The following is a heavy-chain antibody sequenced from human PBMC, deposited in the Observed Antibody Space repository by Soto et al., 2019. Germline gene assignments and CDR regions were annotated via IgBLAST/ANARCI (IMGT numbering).Heavy chain of an antibody. J-gene: IGHJ4*02. Sequence: QVQLVQSGAEVKKAGASVKVSCNASGYTFNSYGISWVRQAPGQGLEWMGWISAHNGNTHYSQKVQGRVSMTTDTSTNTAYMELRSLRSDDTAVYYCARDIFDFWSGYWSVADYWGQGTLVTVSS. CDR3: ARDIFDFWSGYWSVADY. V-gene: IGHV1-18*01. CDR1: GYTFNSYG. CDR2: ISAHNGNT. D-gene: IGHD3-3*01.